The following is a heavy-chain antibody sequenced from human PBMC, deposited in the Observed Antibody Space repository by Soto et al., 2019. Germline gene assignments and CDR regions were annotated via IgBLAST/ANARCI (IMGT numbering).Heavy chain of an antibody. CDR1: GFIFSNFG. D-gene: IGHD2-8*01. CDR2: IWYDGSNE. CDR3: ARDLRFSSTNYFDF. J-gene: IGHJ4*02. V-gene: IGHV3-33*01. Sequence: GGSLRLSCAASGFIFSNFGMHWVRQAPGKGLEWVAVIWYDGSNEYYADSVKGRFTISKDNSKNTLYLQMNNLRADDTAVYYCARDLRFSSTNYFDFWGRGTLVTVSS.